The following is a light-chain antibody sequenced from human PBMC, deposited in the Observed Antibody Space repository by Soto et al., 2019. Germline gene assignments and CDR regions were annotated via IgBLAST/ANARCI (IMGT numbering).Light chain of an antibody. CDR3: QQLKNYPLT. CDR2: AAP. J-gene: IGKJ4*01. Sequence: DIQLTQSPSFLSASVGDRVTITCRASQGISSYLAWYQQRQGKAPKFLMYAAPTLQSGVPSRFSGSGSGTEFALTFSNLQPEDFATYYCQQLKNYPLTFGGGTKVEI. CDR1: QGISSY. V-gene: IGKV1-9*01.